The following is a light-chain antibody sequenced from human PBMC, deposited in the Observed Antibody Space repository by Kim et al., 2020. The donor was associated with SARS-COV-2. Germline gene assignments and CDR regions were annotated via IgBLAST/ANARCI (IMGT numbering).Light chain of an antibody. CDR2: KAS. CDR3: QQSNNYPLT. J-gene: IGKJ4*01. Sequence: DIQMTQSPSTLSASVGDRVTITCRASQSISSWLAWYQQKPGKAPKLLIYKASSLESGVPSRFSGSGSGTEFTLTISSLQPDDFATYYCQQSNNYPLTFGGGTKLEIK. V-gene: IGKV1-5*03. CDR1: QSISSW.